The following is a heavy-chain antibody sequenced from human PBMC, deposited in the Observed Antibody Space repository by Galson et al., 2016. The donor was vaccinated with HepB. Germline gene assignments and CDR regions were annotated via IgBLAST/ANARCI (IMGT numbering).Heavy chain of an antibody. CDR3: ARDPRKIRYQLLEIYYYYYAMDG. J-gene: IGHJ6*02. Sequence: SVKVSCKASGYTFTTYGISWVRQAPGRGLEWMGWISAYNGNTNYAQKLQGRVTMTTDTSTSTAYMELRSLRSDDTAVYYCARDPRKIRYQLLEIYYYYYAMDGWGQGTTVTVSS. CDR1: GYTFTTYG. D-gene: IGHD2-2*01. CDR2: ISAYNGNT. V-gene: IGHV1-18*01.